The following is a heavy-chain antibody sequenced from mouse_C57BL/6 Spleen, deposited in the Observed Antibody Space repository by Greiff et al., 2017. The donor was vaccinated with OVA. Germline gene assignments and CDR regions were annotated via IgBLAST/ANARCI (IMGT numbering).Heavy chain of an antibody. V-gene: IGHV1-76*01. CDR2: IYPGSGNT. CDR1: GYTFTDYY. Sequence: QVQLQQSGAELVRPGASVKLSCKASGYTFTDYYINWVKQRPGQGLEWIARIYPGSGNTYYNEKFKGKATLTAEKSSSTAYMQLSSLTSEDSAVYFCARSVGYYADFDYWGQGTTLTVSS. D-gene: IGHD2-3*01. CDR3: ARSVGYYADFDY. J-gene: IGHJ2*01.